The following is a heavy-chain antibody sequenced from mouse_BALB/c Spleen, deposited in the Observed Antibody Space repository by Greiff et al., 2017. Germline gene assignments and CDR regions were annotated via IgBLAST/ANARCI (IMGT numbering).Heavy chain of an antibody. Sequence: EVKLMESGPSLVKPSQTLSLTCSVTGDSITSGYWNWIRKFPGNKLEYMGYISYSGSTYYNPSLKSRISITRDTSKNQYYLQLNSVTTEDTATYYCARGGYDYDVAWFAYWGQGTLVTVSA. CDR3: ARGGYDYDVAWFAY. J-gene: IGHJ3*01. D-gene: IGHD2-4*01. CDR1: GDSITSGY. CDR2: ISYSGST. V-gene: IGHV3-8*02.